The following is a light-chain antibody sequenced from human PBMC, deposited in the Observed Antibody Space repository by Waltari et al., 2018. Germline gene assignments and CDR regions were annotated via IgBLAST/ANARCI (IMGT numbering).Light chain of an antibody. Sequence: DIQMTQSPSSVSASIGYRVPITCRASQSIGPWLAWYQQKPGRAPKLLIHLTSTLQSGVPSRFSGSGSGTEFTLTISSLQSEDFATYYCQRANSFPFTFGPGTKVEIK. J-gene: IGKJ3*01. V-gene: IGKV1-12*01. CDR1: QSIGPW. CDR2: LTS. CDR3: QRANSFPFT.